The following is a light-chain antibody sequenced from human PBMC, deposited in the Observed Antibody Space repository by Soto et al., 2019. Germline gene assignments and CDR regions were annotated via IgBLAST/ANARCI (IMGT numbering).Light chain of an antibody. CDR1: QSVSSNY. V-gene: IGKV3D-20*02. CDR2: GAS. J-gene: IGKJ5*01. Sequence: EIVLTQSPGTLSLSPGERATLSCRASQSVSSNYLAWYQQKLGRAPRLLMYGASSRASGIPDRFSGSGSGTDFSLTISSLEPEDFAVYYCQQRSNWPPITFGQGTRLEIK. CDR3: QQRSNWPPIT.